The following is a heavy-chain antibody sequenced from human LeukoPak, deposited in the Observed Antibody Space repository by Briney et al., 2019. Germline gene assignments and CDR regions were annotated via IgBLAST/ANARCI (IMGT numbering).Heavy chain of an antibody. CDR3: ARVRLYDFWSGYYQYYFDY. V-gene: IGHV1-18*01. CDR2: ISAYNGNT. D-gene: IGHD3-3*01. CDR1: GYTFSSHG. J-gene: IGHJ4*02. Sequence: GASVKVSCKASGYTFSSHGISWVRQAPGQGLEWLGWISAYNGNTNYAQKLQGRVTMTTDTSTSTAYMELRSLRSDDTAVYYCARVRLYDFWSGYYQYYFDYWGQGTLVTVSS.